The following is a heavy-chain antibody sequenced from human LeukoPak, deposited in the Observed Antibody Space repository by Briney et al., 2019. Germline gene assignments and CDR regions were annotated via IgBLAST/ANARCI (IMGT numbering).Heavy chain of an antibody. D-gene: IGHD3-16*01. CDR2: ISVYSGNT. V-gene: IGHV1-18*01. Sequence: ASVKVSCKASGYTFSSYAITWVRQAPGQGLEWMGWISVYSGNTNYAQKFQGRVTMTTDTSTSTAIMELRSLRSDDTAVYYCARDSGITNKFGGGRGSALEEPNDVFDMWGQGTMVIVSS. J-gene: IGHJ3*02. CDR3: ARDSGITNKFGGGRGSALEEPNDVFDM. CDR1: GYTFSSYA.